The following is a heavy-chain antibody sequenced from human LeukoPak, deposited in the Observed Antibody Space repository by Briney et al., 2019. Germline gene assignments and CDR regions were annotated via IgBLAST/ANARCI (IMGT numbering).Heavy chain of an antibody. CDR3: VRDHTGWSLDP. CDR1: GFTFSNE. D-gene: IGHD6-19*01. V-gene: IGHV3-48*03. J-gene: IGHJ5*02. Sequence: GALRLSCAASGFTFSNEMNWVRQAPGKGLEWISYISDSGTTINYADSVKGRFTISRDNAKNSLYLQMNSLRAEDTAVYYCVRDHTGWSLDPWGQGTLVTVSS. CDR2: ISDSGTTI.